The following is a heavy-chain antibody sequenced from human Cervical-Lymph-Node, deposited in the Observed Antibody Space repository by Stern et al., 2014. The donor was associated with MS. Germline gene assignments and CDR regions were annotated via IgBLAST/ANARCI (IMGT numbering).Heavy chain of an antibody. CDR3: ARLDTSGYFYDDMDV. V-gene: IGHV1-69*01. J-gene: IGHJ6*02. Sequence: QVQLVQSGAEVKKPGSSVKVSCKASGGTFSTYVINWVRQAPGQGLEWMGGIALIFRKTNYAPKVPGRVTISPDESTGSIYMELSSLRSEDTAVYYCARLDTSGYFYDDMDVWGQGTTVTVSS. CDR1: GGTFSTYV. CDR2: IALIFRKT. D-gene: IGHD3-22*01.